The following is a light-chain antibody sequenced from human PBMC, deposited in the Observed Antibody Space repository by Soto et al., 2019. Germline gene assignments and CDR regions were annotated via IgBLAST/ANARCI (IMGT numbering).Light chain of an antibody. J-gene: IGKJ1*01. Sequence: DIQMTQSPSSLSASVGDRVTMTCRASQDIGINLGWFQQKPGKAPKRLIYVASSLQSGVPSRFSGSGSGTEFTLTISSLQPEDFASYFCLQPNAYPWTFGQGTKVDIK. CDR3: LQPNAYPWT. V-gene: IGKV1-17*01. CDR1: QDIGIN. CDR2: VAS.